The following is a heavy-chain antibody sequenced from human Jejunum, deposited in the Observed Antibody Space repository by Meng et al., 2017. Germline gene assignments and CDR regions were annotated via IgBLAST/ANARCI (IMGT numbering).Heavy chain of an antibody. V-gene: IGHV3-33*01. CDR3: ARDNDGNSQFSQFDY. CDR2: IWYDGSKK. CDR1: GFIFRKYG. J-gene: IGHJ4*02. D-gene: IGHD2/OR15-2a*01. Sequence: GGSLRLSCAASGFIFRKYGMHWVHQAPGKGLEWVAVIWYDGSKKYYADSVKGRFTISRDYSKNTVFLQMNTLRAEDTAVYYCARDNDGNSQFSQFDYWGQGTLVTVSS.